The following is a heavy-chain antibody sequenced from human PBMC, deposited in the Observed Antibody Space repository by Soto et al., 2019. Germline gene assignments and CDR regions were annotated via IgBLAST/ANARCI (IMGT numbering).Heavy chain of an antibody. D-gene: IGHD5-18*01. CDR3: VKEGDVDTAMVLTVDFDY. V-gene: IGHV3-23*01. CDR1: GFTFSSYA. CDR2: ISGSGGST. Sequence: GGSLRLSCAASGFTFSSYAMSWVRQAPGKGLEWVSAISGSGGSTYYADSVKGRFTISRDNSKNTLYLQMNSLRAEDTAVYYCVKEGDVDTAMVLTVDFDYWGQGTLVTVSS. J-gene: IGHJ4*02.